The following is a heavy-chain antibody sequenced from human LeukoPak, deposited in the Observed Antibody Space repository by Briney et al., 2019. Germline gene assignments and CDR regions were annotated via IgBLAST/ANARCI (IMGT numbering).Heavy chain of an antibody. J-gene: IGHJ3*02. V-gene: IGHV3-23*01. Sequence: GGSLRLSCAAPGFIFSAYASAWVRQAPGKGLEWVSTISGSGGTTYPADSVKGRFPISRDNSKNILYLQVNSLRAGDTAVYYCAKDYYYDSSGYYYGDAFDIWGQGTMVTVSS. CDR2: ISGSGGTT. CDR3: AKDYYYDSSGYYYGDAFDI. CDR1: GFIFSAYA. D-gene: IGHD3-22*01.